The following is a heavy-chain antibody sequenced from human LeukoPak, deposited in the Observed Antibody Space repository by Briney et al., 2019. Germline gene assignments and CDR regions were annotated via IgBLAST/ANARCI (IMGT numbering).Heavy chain of an antibody. CDR2: INHSGST. CDR3: ARGRSSWYSSSFDY. J-gene: IGHJ4*02. Sequence: PSETLPLTCAVYGGSFSGYYWSWIRQPPGKGLEWIGEINHSGSTNYNPSLKSRVTISVDTSKNQFSLKLSSVTAADTAVYYCARGRSSWYSSSFDYWGQGTLVTVSS. V-gene: IGHV4-34*01. CDR1: GGSFSGYY. D-gene: IGHD6-13*01.